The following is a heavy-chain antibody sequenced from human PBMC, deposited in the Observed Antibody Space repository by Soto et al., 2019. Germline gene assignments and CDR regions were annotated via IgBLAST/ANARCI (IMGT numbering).Heavy chain of an antibody. CDR3: ARVDTMIVVVITTWGAFDI. V-gene: IGHV1-69*01. J-gene: IGHJ3*02. CDR2: IIPIFGTA. CDR1: GGTFSSYA. D-gene: IGHD3-22*01. Sequence: QVQLVQSGAEVKKPGSSVKVSCKASGGTFSSYAISWVRQAPGQWLECIGGIIPIFGTANYAQKFQGRVTITADESTSTDYMELSSLRSEDTAVYYCARVDTMIVVVITTWGAFDIWGQGTMVTVSS.